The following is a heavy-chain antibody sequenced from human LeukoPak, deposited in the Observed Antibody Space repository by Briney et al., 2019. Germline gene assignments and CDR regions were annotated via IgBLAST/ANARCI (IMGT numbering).Heavy chain of an antibody. CDR2: IHYGGNT. V-gene: IGHV4-39*01. D-gene: IGHD5-12*01. J-gene: IGHJ4*02. Sequence: SETLSLTCTLSGVSITNSRYYWGWVRQPPGKELEWIGTIHYGGNTYYHPSLRSRVTISVDSSSNQFSLRLSSMTAADTAVYYCAGYSGFDWRNYFDYWGQGFLVTVSS. CDR1: GVSITNSRYY. CDR3: AGYSGFDWRNYFDY.